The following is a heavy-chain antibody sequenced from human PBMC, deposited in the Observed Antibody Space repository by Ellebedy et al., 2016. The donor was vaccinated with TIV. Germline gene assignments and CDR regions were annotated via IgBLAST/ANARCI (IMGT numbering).Heavy chain of an antibody. D-gene: IGHD5-24*01. J-gene: IGHJ4*02. CDR3: ARDSDGALDS. CDR1: GYTFTNYY. CDR2: INPTGGST. V-gene: IGHV1-46*01. Sequence: AASVKVSCKASGYTFTNYYMHWVRQAPGQGLEWMGIINPTGGSTSYAQKFQGRVTMTRDTSTTTVYMELSSLRSEDTAVYYCARDSDGALDSWGQGTLVTVFS.